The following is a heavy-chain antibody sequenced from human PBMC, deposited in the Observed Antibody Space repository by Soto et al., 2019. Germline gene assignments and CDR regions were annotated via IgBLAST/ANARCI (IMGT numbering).Heavy chain of an antibody. J-gene: IGHJ6*03. CDR2: MNPDSGNT. V-gene: IGHV1-8*01. CDR3: AREAASDPSFYYHYMDV. Sequence: QEQLVQSGAEVKKPGAPVKVSCKASGYTFSNYNINWVRQASGQGLEWMGWMNPDSGNTGYAEKFKGRVTMTRNSSISTAYMELSGLRSEDTAVYYCAREAASDPSFYYHYMDVWGKGTTVTVSS. CDR1: GYTFSNYN. D-gene: IGHD3-10*01.